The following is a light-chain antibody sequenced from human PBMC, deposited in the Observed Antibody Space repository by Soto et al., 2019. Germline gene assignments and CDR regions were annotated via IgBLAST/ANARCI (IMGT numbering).Light chain of an antibody. CDR1: QSISSY. J-gene: IGKJ2*01. CDR2: GAS. CDR3: QQSYSTPTT. V-gene: IGKV1-39*01. Sequence: DIQMTQSPSSLSASVGDRVTITCRASQSISSYLNWYQQKPGKAPKLLIYGASSLQSGVPSRFSGSGSGTDFTHTISSLQPEDFATYYCQQSYSTPTTFGQGTKVDIK.